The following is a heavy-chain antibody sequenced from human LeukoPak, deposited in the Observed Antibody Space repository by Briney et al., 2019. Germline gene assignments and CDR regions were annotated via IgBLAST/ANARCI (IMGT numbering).Heavy chain of an antibody. D-gene: IGHD1-7*01. CDR1: GGSISSGGYC. J-gene: IGHJ4*02. CDR2: IYYSGST. V-gene: IGHV4-31*03. CDR3: AREGRDNRNWLRAFDY. Sequence: PSQTLSLTCTVSGGSISSGGYCWSWIRQHPGKGLEWIGYIYYSGSTYYNPSLKRRVTISVDTSKIQFSLKLSSMTAADTAVYYCAREGRDNRNWLRAFDYWGQGTLVTVSS.